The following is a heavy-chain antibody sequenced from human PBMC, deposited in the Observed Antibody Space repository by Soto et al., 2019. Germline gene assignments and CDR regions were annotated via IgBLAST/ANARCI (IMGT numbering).Heavy chain of an antibody. J-gene: IGHJ6*03. CDR3: AGTTSHQWYYMDV. Sequence: QLQLQESGPGLVKPSQTLSLTCAISGDSVSSNSAAWNWIRLSPSRGLEWLARTYYRSRWYNDYAVSVRSRITVNPDTSKHQFSLQLRSVTPEDTAVYYCAGTTSHQWYYMDVWGKGTTVTVSS. CDR2: TYYRSRWYN. V-gene: IGHV6-1*01. D-gene: IGHD1-7*01. CDR1: GDSVSSNSAA.